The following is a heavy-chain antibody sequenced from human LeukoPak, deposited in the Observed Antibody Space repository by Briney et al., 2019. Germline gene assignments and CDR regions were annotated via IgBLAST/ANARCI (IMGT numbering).Heavy chain of an antibody. CDR2: IAGSVART. CDR3: AREIYGNPDY. CDR1: GITFSSYA. V-gene: IGHV3-23*01. J-gene: IGHJ4*02. D-gene: IGHD4-17*01. Sequence: GGSLRLSCAASGITFSSYAMSWVRQAPGKGLEWVSTIAGSVARTFYADSVKGRFTISRDNSKNTLYLQMNSLRAEDTAVYYCAREIYGNPDYWGQGTLVTVSS.